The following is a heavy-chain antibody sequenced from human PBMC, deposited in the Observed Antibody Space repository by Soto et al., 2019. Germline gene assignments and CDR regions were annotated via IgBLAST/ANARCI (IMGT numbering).Heavy chain of an antibody. CDR2: IISIFGTA. CDR1: GGTFSSYA. D-gene: IGHD1-26*01. J-gene: IGHJ6*02. CDR3: AAAREVRYYYYGMDV. Sequence: QVQLVQSGAEVKKPGSSVKVSCKASGGTFSSYAISWVRQAPGQGLEWMGGIISIFGTADYAQKLQGRVTITADEATSTAYMELSSLRSEDTAVYYCAAAREVRYYYYGMDVWGQGTTVTVSS. V-gene: IGHV1-69*12.